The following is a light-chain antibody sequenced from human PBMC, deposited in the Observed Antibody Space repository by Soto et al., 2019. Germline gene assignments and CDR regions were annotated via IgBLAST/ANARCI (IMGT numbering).Light chain of an antibody. CDR1: SSDVGGYNY. CDR3: SYNAGSYNVV. J-gene: IGLJ3*02. Sequence: QSALTQPPSASGSPGQSVTISCTGTSSDVGGYNYVSWYQQQPGKAPKLMIYEVSKRPSGVPDRFSGSKSGNTASLTVSGVQAEDEADYYCSYNAGSYNVVFGGGTKLPVL. CDR2: EVS. V-gene: IGLV2-8*01.